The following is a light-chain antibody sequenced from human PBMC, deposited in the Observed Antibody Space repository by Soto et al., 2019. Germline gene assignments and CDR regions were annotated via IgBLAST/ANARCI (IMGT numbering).Light chain of an antibody. V-gene: IGKV1-5*03. CDR3: QQYNSYPWT. CDR2: KAS. CDR1: QSISSW. Sequence: DIQMTQSPFTLSASVGDRVTITCRASQSISSWLAWYQQKPGKAPKLLIYKASTLESGVPSNFSGSGSGTEFTLTISSLQPEDFATYYCQQYNSYPWTCGQGTKVDVK. J-gene: IGKJ1*01.